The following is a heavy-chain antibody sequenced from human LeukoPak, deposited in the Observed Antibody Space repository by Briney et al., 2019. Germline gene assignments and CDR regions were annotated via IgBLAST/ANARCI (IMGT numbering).Heavy chain of an antibody. CDR2: ISRNSYT. CDR3: AKGYFYDSSGYFDY. CDR1: GFTFSDYY. Sequence: GGSLRLSCAASGFTFSDYYMSWIRQAPGKGLEWVSYISRNSYTNYTDSVKGRFTISRDNAKNSLYLQMSSLRAEDTAVYYCAKGYFYDSSGYFDYWGQGTLVTVSS. D-gene: IGHD3-22*01. V-gene: IGHV3-11*05. J-gene: IGHJ4*02.